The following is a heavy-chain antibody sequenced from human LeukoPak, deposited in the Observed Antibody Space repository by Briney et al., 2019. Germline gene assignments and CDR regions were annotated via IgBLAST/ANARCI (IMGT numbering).Heavy chain of an antibody. D-gene: IGHD6-13*01. Sequence: SETLSLTCAVYGGSFSGYYWSWIRQPPGKGLEWIGEINHSGSTNYNPSLKSRVTISVDTSKNQFSLKLSSVTAADTAVYYCARVRIAAAGTGLLTYNWFDPWGQGTLVTVS. CDR2: INHSGST. J-gene: IGHJ5*02. CDR1: GGSFSGYY. V-gene: IGHV4-34*01. CDR3: ARVRIAAAGTGLLTYNWFDP.